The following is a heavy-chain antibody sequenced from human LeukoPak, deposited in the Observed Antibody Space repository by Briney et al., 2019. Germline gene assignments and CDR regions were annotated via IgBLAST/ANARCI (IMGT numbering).Heavy chain of an antibody. CDR2: IYHSGST. J-gene: IGHJ4*02. V-gene: IGHV4-4*09. D-gene: IGHD1-26*01. CDR3: ARGVGLTQGGTFDY. CDR1: GGSISSYY. Sequence: SETLSLTCTVSGGSISSYYWSWIRQPPGKGLEWIGSIYHSGSTHYSSSLKSRVAISVDTSKNQLSLRMSSVTAADTAVYYCARGVGLTQGGTFDYWGQGTLVTVSS.